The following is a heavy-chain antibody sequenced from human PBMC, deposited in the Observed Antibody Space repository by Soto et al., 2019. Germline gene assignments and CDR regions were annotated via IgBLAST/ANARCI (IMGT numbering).Heavy chain of an antibody. Sequence: ASVKVSCKASGGTFSRYTITWVRHAPGQGLEWMGKIIPILGIPNYAQKFQGRVTITADKSTTTAYMELSSLRSEDTAVYYCAAPDYNDGRRHYPFVGVDVWGQGTTVTLSS. V-gene: IGHV1-69*02. CDR2: IIPILGIP. D-gene: IGHD3-10*01. J-gene: IGHJ6*02. CDR1: GGTFSRYT. CDR3: AAPDYNDGRRHYPFVGVDV.